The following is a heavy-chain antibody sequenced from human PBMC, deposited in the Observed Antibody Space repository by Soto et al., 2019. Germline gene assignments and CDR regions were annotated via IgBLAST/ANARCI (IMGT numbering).Heavy chain of an antibody. D-gene: IGHD3-3*01. Sequence: GGSLRLSCAASGFTFSSYEMNWARQAPGKGLEWVSYISSSGSTIYYADSVKGRFTISRDNAKNSLYLQMNSLRAEDTAVYYCAKRGYDFWSGYVDYWGQGTLVTVS. CDR3: AKRGYDFWSGYVDY. CDR1: GFTFSSYE. CDR2: ISSSGSTI. J-gene: IGHJ4*02. V-gene: IGHV3-48*03.